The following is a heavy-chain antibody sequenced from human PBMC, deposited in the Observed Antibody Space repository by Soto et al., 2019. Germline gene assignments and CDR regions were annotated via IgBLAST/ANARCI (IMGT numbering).Heavy chain of an antibody. CDR3: ARGARFLEWLSFDH. Sequence: QVQLEQSGAEVKTLGSSVKVSCKASGDTFNRYAISWVRQAPGQGLEWMGGIIPIFGTANYAPQFQDRVTITADESTSTAYMELTSLKSEDTAVDFCARGARFLEWLSFDHWGQGTLVTVSS. CDR2: IIPIFGTA. D-gene: IGHD3-3*01. CDR1: GDTFNRYA. J-gene: IGHJ4*02. V-gene: IGHV1-69*12.